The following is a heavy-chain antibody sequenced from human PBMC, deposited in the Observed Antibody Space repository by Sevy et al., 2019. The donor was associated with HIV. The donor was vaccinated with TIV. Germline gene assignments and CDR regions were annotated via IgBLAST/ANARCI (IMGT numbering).Heavy chain of an antibody. J-gene: IGHJ1*01. CDR3: ARRLTAADGGHEYFQP. Sequence: SETLSLTCTVSGGSINNKAYYWAWIRQPPGKGLEWIGSMSYNGNSYYNPSLNSRVTISLDTSKNQFSLRLTFVTAADTAVYYCARRLTAADGGHEYFQPWGQGTLVAVSS. D-gene: IGHD6-13*01. CDR2: MSYNGNS. V-gene: IGHV4-39*01. CDR1: GGSINNKAYY.